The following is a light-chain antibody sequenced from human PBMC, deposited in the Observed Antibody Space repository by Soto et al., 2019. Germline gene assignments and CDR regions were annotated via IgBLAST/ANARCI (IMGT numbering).Light chain of an antibody. CDR2: GAS. J-gene: IGKJ4*01. CDR1: QSVSSN. Sequence: ETVMTQSPATLSVSPGERATLSCRASQSVSSNLAWYQQKPGQAPRLLIHGASTRATVIPARFSGGGSGAEFPLTISSLQSEDFAVYYCQQYDNWPLTFGGGTKVDIK. V-gene: IGKV3-15*01. CDR3: QQYDNWPLT.